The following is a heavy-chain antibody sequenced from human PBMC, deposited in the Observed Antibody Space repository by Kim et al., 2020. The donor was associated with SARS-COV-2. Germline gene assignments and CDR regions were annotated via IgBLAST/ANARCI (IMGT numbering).Heavy chain of an antibody. CDR1: GFTFSSYA. CDR2: IWYDGSNK. V-gene: IGHV3-33*06. Sequence: GGSLRLSCAASGFTFSSYAMHWVRQAPGKGLEWVAVIWYDGSNKYYADSVKGRFTISRDNSKNTLYLQMNSLRAEDTAVYYCAKDLGELQGGDYWGQGTLVTVSS. CDR3: AKDLGELQGGDY. J-gene: IGHJ4*02. D-gene: IGHD1-26*01.